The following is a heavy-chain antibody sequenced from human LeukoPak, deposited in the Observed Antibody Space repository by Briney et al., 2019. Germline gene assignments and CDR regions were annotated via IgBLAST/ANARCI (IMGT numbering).Heavy chain of an antibody. V-gene: IGHV3-23*01. D-gene: IGHD5-18*01. CDR1: GFTLSSYA. CDR3: AKDTYSYGSHFDY. CDR2: ISGSGGYT. J-gene: IGHJ4*02. Sequence: SGGSLRLSCAASGFTLSSYAMNWVRQAPGKGLEWVSTISGSGGYTYYADSVKGRFTISRDNSKNMLYLQMNSLRAEDTAVYYCAKDTYSYGSHFDYWGQGTLVTVSS.